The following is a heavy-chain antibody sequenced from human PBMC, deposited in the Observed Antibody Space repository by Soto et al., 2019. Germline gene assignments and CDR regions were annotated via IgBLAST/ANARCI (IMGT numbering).Heavy chain of an antibody. CDR3: ARDKGYYDILTGYYSSESIDY. CDR2: IIPIFGTA. CDR1: GGTFSSYA. D-gene: IGHD3-9*01. J-gene: IGHJ4*02. V-gene: IGHV1-69*01. Sequence: QVQLVQSGAEVKKPGSSVKVSCKASGGTFSSYAISWVRQAPGQGLEWMGGIIPIFGTANYAQKVKGRVTTTADESTSTAYMELSSLRSEDTAVYYCARDKGYYDILTGYYSSESIDYWGQGTLVTVSS.